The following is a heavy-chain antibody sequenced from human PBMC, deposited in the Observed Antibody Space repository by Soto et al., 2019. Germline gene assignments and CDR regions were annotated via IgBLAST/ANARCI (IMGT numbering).Heavy chain of an antibody. V-gene: IGHV3-49*03. CDR1: GFTFGDYA. CDR2: IRSKAYGGTT. J-gene: IGHJ6*03. Sequence: PGGSLSLSCTASGFTFGDYAMSWFRQAPGKGLEWVGFIRSKAYGGTTEYAASVKGRFTISRDDSKTISSLQMNSLKTEDTAVYYCTRGLSVTTRLWYYYYMDVWGKGTTVTVSS. CDR3: TRGLSVTTRLWYYYYMDV. D-gene: IGHD4-4*01.